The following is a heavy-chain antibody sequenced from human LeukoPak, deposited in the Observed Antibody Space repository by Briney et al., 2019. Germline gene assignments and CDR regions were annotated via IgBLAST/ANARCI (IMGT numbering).Heavy chain of an antibody. D-gene: IGHD3-10*01. Sequence: PGGSLRLSCVSSGFTFRSYWMSWVRQAPGKGLEWVASIKEDGSEKYYVDSVEGRFTISRDNAKNSLYLQMNSLSANDTAVYYCARGGSSRNDYRGQGTLVIVSS. J-gene: IGHJ4*02. V-gene: IGHV3-7*03. CDR1: GFTFRSYW. CDR2: IKEDGSEK. CDR3: ARGGSSRNDY.